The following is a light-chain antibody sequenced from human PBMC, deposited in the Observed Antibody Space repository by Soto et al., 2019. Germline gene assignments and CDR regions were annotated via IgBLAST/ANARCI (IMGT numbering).Light chain of an antibody. CDR1: QSLVHSDGYTY. V-gene: IGKV2-24*01. J-gene: IGKJ3*01. CDR2: QVS. Sequence: DIVMTQTPLSSPVTLGQPASISCRSSQSLVHSDGYTYLSWLQQRPGQPPRLLIYQVSSRFSGVPDRFSGSGAETDFTLKISRVEPEDVGIYYCMQGTQLPLTLGPGTKVDIK. CDR3: MQGTQLPLT.